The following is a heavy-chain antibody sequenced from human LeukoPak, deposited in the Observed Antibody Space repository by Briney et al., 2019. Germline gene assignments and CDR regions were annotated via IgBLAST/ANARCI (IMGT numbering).Heavy chain of an antibody. J-gene: IGHJ5*02. CDR1: GFTFSTYS. D-gene: IGHD6-13*01. Sequence: GGSLRLYCAASGFTFSTYSMNCVRQAPGKGLEWVSYISGTSSLIYYADSVKGRFTISRDNAKNSLYLQMNSLRDEDTAVYYCARGSSWIDPWGQGTLVTVSS. V-gene: IGHV3-48*02. CDR2: ISGTSSLI. CDR3: ARGSSWIDP.